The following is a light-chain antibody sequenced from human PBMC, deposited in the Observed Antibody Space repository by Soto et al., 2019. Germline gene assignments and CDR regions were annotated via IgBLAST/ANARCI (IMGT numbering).Light chain of an antibody. Sequence: VMTQSPATLSVSPGERATLSCWASETVATNLAWYQQKPGQAPRLLISGASTRAAGISDRFRGSASGTEFTLTISSLRSEDSAIFYCQQYFEWPPNTFGQRNKVEI. J-gene: IGKJ1*01. CDR1: ETVATN. V-gene: IGKV3-15*01. CDR3: QQYFEWPPNT. CDR2: GAS.